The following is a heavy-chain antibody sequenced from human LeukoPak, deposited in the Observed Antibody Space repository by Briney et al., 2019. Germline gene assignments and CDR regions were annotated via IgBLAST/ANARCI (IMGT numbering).Heavy chain of an antibody. J-gene: IGHJ4*02. CDR3: AKGSSSGPYFDY. V-gene: IGHV3-23*01. CDR2: ISGSGGST. CDR1: GFTFSSYG. D-gene: IGHD6-19*01. Sequence: PGGSLRLSCAASGFTFSSYGMHWVRQAPGKGLEWVSAISGSGGSTYYADSVKGRFTISRDNSKNTLYLQMNSLRAEDTAVYYCAKGSSSGPYFDYWGQGTLVTVSS.